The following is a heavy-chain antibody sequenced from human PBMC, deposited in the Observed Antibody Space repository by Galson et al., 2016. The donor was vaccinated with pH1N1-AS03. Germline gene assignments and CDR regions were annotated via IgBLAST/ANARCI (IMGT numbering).Heavy chain of an antibody. V-gene: IGHV3-53*01. CDR2: IYSGGRT. CDR1: GLTVNTNY. Sequence: SLRLSCAASGLTVNTNYMSWVRQAPGKGLEWVSTIYSGGRTYYADSGKGRFTISRDNSKNTLYLQMNSLRAEDTAVYYCVRNDYENVDLQGFYFDYCGQGTLVTVSS. D-gene: IGHD4/OR15-4a*01. J-gene: IGHJ4*02. CDR3: VRNDYENVDLQGFYFDY.